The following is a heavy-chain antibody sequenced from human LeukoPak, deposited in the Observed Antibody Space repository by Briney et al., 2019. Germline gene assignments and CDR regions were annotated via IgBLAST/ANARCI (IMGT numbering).Heavy chain of an antibody. CDR2: INHSGST. D-gene: IGHD2-15*01. J-gene: IGHJ4*02. CDR3: ARGSQSLGYCSGGSCRAKIFDY. V-gene: IGHV4-39*07. Sequence: SETLSLTCTVSGGSISSSSAYWSWIRQPPGKGLEWIGEINHSGSTNYNPSLKSRVTISVDTSKNQFSLKLSSVTAADTAVYYCARGSQSLGYCSGGSCRAKIFDYWGQGTLVTVSS. CDR1: GGSISSSSAY.